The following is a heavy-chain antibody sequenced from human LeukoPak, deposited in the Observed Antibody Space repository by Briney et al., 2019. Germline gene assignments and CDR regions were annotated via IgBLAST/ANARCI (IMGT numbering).Heavy chain of an antibody. CDR3: ARGMPHLTPYYYGSGLGDY. V-gene: IGHV3-30*04. D-gene: IGHD3-10*01. CDR2: ISYDGSNK. J-gene: IGHJ4*02. CDR1: GFTFSSYA. Sequence: GGSLRLSCAASGFTFSSYAMHWVRQAPGKGLEWVAVISYDGSNKYYADSVKGRFTISRDNSKNTLYLQMNSLRAEDTAVYYCARGMPHLTPYYYGSGLGDYWGQGTLVTVSS.